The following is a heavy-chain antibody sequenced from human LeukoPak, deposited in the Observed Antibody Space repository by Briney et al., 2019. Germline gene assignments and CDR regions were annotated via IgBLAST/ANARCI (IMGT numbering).Heavy chain of an antibody. Sequence: GGSLRLSCAASGFTFSDYYMSWIRQAPGKGPEWVSKISNSGSSTYYADSVKGRFTVSRDNAKKSLYLEINSLRAEDTAMYYCARMLGDGWFDPWGQGTPVTVSS. CDR3: ARMLGDGWFDP. D-gene: IGHD3-10*02. V-gene: IGHV3-11*01. CDR2: ISNSGSST. CDR1: GFTFSDYY. J-gene: IGHJ5*02.